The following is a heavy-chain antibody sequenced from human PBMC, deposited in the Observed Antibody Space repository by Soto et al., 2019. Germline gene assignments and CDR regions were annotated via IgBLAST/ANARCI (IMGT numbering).Heavy chain of an antibody. CDR3: ASDASSSWLGIEVSAFDI. D-gene: IGHD6-13*01. V-gene: IGHV3-21*01. Sequence: EVQLVESGGGLVKPGGSLRLSCAASGFTFSSYSMNWVRQAPGKGLEWVSSISSSSSYIYYADSVKGRFTISRDNAKNSLYLQMNSLRAEDTAVYYCASDASSSWLGIEVSAFDIWGQGTMVTVSS. CDR2: ISSSSSYI. J-gene: IGHJ3*02. CDR1: GFTFSSYS.